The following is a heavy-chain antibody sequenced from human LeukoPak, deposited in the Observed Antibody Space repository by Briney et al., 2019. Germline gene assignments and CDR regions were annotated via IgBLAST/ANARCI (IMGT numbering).Heavy chain of an antibody. CDR2: ISYDGSNK. CDR3: ASGARSMTGYLSGLY. J-gene: IGHJ4*02. Sequence: GRSLRLSCAASGFTFSSYGMHWVRQAPGKGLEWVAVISYDGSNKYYADSVKGRFTISRDNAKNSLYLQMNSLRAEDTAVYYCASGARSMTGYLSGLYWGQGTLVTVSS. D-gene: IGHD1-20*01. V-gene: IGHV3-30*03. CDR1: GFTFSSYG.